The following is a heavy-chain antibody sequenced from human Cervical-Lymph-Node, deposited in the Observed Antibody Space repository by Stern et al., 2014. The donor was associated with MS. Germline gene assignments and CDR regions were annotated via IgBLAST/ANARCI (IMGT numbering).Heavy chain of an antibody. CDR2: IIPILGIA. V-gene: IGHV1-69*09. CDR1: GGTFSSYT. J-gene: IGHJ4*02. D-gene: IGHD1-26*01. Sequence: QMQLVQSGAEVKKPGSSVKVSCKASGGTFSSYTISWVRQAPGQGLEWMGRIIPILGIANYAQKFQGRVTITADKSTSTAYMELSSLRSEDTAVYYCARNSGSYHYAPVGFDYWGQGTLVTVSS. CDR3: ARNSGSYHYAPVGFDY.